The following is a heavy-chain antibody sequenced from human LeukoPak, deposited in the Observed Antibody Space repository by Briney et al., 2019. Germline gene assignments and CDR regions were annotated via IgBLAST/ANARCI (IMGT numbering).Heavy chain of an antibody. CDR3: ARATSGSSYRPFDY. V-gene: IGHV3-7*01. J-gene: IGHJ4*02. CDR1: GFTFSNYW. Sequence: PGGSLRLSCAASGFTFSNYWMSWVRQAPGNGPEWVANIKEDESEKNYVDSVKGRFTISRDSAKNSLYLQMNSLRAEDTAVYYCARATSGSSYRPFDYWGQGTLVTVSS. CDR2: IKEDESEK. D-gene: IGHD3-10*01.